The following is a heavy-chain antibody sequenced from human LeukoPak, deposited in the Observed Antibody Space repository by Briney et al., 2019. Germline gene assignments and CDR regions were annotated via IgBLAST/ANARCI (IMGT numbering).Heavy chain of an antibody. CDR3: ARGEPAYCSSNSCSYGY. Sequence: SETLSLTCAIYGGSFSGYYWSWIRQPPGKGLEWIGEINRSGSTYYNPSLKSRATISVDTSKNQFSLKLNSVTAADTAVYYCARGEPAYCSSNSCSYGYWGQGTLVTVSS. CDR2: INRSGST. V-gene: IGHV4-34*01. D-gene: IGHD2-2*01. J-gene: IGHJ4*02. CDR1: GGSFSGYY.